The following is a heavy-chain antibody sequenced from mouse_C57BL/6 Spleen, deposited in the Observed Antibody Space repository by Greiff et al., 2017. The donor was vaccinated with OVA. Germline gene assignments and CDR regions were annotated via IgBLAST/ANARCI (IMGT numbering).Heavy chain of an antibody. CDR2: IYPGDGDT. Sequence: QVQLQQSGPELVKPGASVKISCKASGYAFSSSWMNWVKQRPGKGLEWIGRIYPGDGDTNYNGKFKGKATLTADKSSSTAYMQLSSLTSEDSAVYFCARITTVPAMDYWGQGTSVTVSS. D-gene: IGHD1-1*01. CDR3: ARITTVPAMDY. V-gene: IGHV1-82*01. J-gene: IGHJ4*01. CDR1: GYAFSSSW.